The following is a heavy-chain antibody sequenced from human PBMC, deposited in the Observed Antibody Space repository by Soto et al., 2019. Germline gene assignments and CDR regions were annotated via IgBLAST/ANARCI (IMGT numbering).Heavy chain of an antibody. CDR2: IKSKTDGGTA. CDR1: GFTFSNAW. CDR3: TTDGLDSGYDWGDY. J-gene: IGHJ4*02. D-gene: IGHD5-12*01. V-gene: IGHV3-15*01. Sequence: EVQLVESGGGLVKPGGSLRLSCAASGFTFSNAWMSWVRQAPGKGLEWVGRIKSKTDGGTADYAAPVKGRFTISRDDSKNTLYLQMNSLKTEDTAVYYCTTDGLDSGYDWGDYWGQGTLVTVSS.